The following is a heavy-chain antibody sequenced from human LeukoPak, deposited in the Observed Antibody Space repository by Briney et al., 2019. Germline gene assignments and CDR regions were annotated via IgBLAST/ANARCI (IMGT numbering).Heavy chain of an antibody. CDR2: IYRSGIT. CDR3: ASEPGYCTGGRCYGGWFHP. CDR1: GASISSYNC. D-gene: IGHD2-15*01. V-gene: IGHV4-4*02. Sequence: SETLSLTCAVSGASISSYNCWGWVRQSPGKVLEWIGEIYRSGITNYNPSLKSRVTISVDTSKNQLSLKLNSLTAADTAVYYCASEPGYCTGGRCYGGWFHPWGQGTLVTVSS. J-gene: IGHJ5*02.